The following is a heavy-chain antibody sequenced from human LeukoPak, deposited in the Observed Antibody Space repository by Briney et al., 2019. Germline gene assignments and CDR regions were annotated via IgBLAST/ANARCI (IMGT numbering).Heavy chain of an antibody. CDR1: GFTVSSNE. V-gene: IGHV3-23*01. CDR2: ISGSGGST. D-gene: IGHD2-21*01. Sequence: GGSLRLSCAASGFTVSSNEMSWVRQAPGKGLEWVSAISGSGGSTYYADSVKGRFTISRDNSRKTLSLQMNTLRIEDTAVYYCARSRGYCGGEAQCDFTYWGQGTLVTVSS. J-gene: IGHJ4*02. CDR3: ARSRGYCGGEAQCDFTY.